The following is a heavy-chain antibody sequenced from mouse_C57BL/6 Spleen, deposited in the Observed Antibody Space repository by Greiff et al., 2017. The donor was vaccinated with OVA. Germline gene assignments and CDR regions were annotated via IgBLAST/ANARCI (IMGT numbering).Heavy chain of an antibody. Sequence: QVQLQRSGAELVKPGASVKISCKAPGYAFGSYWMNGVKQRPGKGLEWIGQIYPGDGDTNYNGKFKGKATLTADKSSSTAYMQLSSLTSEDSAVYFCASNWDEGAYWGQGTLVTVSA. D-gene: IGHD4-1*02. J-gene: IGHJ3*01. CDR3: ASNWDEGAY. CDR1: GYAFGSYW. V-gene: IGHV1-80*01. CDR2: IYPGDGDT.